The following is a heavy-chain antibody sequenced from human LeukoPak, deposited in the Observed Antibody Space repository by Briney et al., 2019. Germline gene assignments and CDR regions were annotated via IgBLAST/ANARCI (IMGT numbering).Heavy chain of an antibody. V-gene: IGHV1-8*01. Sequence: ASLTVSFKASGYTFHSYDINLVRQAPGQGLEWMGLMNPGTGYTGYAPRFLGRVTMTRDTSTSTAYLHLSSLTSADKAVYYCARGRFDPWGQGTQVIVSS. CDR2: MNPGTGYT. CDR1: GYTFHSYD. J-gene: IGHJ5*02. CDR3: ARGRFDP.